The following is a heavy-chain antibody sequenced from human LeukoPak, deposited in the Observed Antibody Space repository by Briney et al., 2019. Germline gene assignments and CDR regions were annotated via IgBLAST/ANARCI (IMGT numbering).Heavy chain of an antibody. V-gene: IGHV1-18*01. CDR1: GYTFTSYG. D-gene: IGHD7-27*01. CDR3: ARAPNWGSAGYFDY. Sequence: ASAKVSCKASGYTFTSYGISWVRQAPGQGLEWMGWISAYNGNTNYAQKLQGRVTMTTDTSTSTAYMELRSLRSDDTAVYYCARAPNWGSAGYFDYWGQGTLVTVSS. J-gene: IGHJ4*02. CDR2: ISAYNGNT.